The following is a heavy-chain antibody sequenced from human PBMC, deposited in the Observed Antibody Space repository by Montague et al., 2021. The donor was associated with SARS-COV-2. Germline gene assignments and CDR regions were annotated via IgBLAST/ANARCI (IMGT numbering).Heavy chain of an antibody. Sequence: CAISGDSVSSDSAAWNWIRQSPSRGLEWLGRTYYRSKWYNDYAVSVKSRITINPDTSKNQFSLQLDSVTPEDTAVYYCAREDPPPLWFGELDYYGMDVWGQGTTVTVSS. CDR1: GDSVSSDSAA. CDR2: TYYRSKWYN. V-gene: IGHV6-1*01. J-gene: IGHJ6*02. CDR3: AREDPPPLWFGELDYYGMDV. D-gene: IGHD3-10*01.